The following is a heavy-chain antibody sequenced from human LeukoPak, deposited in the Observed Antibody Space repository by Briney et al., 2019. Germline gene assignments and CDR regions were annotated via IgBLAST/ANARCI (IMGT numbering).Heavy chain of an antibody. Sequence: GGSLRLSCAASGFTFSSYAMHRVRQAPGKGLEWVAVISYDGSNKYYADSVKGRFTISRDNSKNTLYLQMNSLRAEDTAVYYCARDYKTSGWELLRGYFQHWGQGTLVTVSS. CDR3: ARDYKTSGWELLRGYFQH. CDR2: ISYDGSNK. CDR1: GFTFSSYA. V-gene: IGHV3-30*04. D-gene: IGHD1-26*01. J-gene: IGHJ1*01.